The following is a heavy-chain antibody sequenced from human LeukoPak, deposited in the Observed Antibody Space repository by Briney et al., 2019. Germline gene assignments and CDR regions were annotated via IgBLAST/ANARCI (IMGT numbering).Heavy chain of an antibody. CDR2: ISTSGST. D-gene: IGHD6-13*01. J-gene: IGHJ4*02. Sequence: SETLSLTCIVSGGSTSSYYWSWMRQPPGKGLEWIGYISTSGSTNYNPSLKSRVTISVDTSRHQFSLKLSSVTVADTAVYYCARQIASAGTAGFDFWGQGALVTVSS. CDR3: ARQIASAGTAGFDF. CDR1: GGSTSSYY. V-gene: IGHV4-4*09.